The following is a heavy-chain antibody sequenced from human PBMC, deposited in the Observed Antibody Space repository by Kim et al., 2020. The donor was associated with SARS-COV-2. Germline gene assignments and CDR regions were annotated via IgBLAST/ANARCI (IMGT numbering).Heavy chain of an antibody. J-gene: IGHJ4*02. Sequence: ASVKVSCKASGYTFTSYAMNWVRQAPGQGLEWMGWINTNTGNPTYAQGFTGRFVFSLDTSVSTAYMQISSLKAEDTAVYYCARDTRTTIFGVVIIPGYFDYWGQGTLVTVS. V-gene: IGHV7-4-1*02. CDR1: GYTFTSYA. CDR2: INTNTGNP. D-gene: IGHD3-3*01. CDR3: ARDTRTTIFGVVIIPGYFDY.